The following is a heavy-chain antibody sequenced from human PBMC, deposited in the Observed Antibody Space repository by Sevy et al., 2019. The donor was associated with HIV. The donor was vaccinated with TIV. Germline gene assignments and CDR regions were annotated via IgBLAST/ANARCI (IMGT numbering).Heavy chain of an antibody. J-gene: IGHJ3*02. D-gene: IGHD3-22*01. V-gene: IGHV3-30*09. CDR2: ASYDVSIQ. CDR1: GIAFSASI. Sequence: GGSLRISCSAPGIAFSASIMHWVRQAPGKGLEWVALASYDVSIQYGGPGNGRFGISRDDSKKMLYLQMSSLTTEDTGVYYCAREGESSGHAGAFDTWGQGTMVTVSS. CDR3: AREGESSGHAGAFDT.